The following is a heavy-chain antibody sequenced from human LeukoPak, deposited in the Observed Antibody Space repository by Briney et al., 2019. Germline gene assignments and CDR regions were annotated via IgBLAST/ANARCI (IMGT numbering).Heavy chain of an antibody. J-gene: IGHJ4*02. CDR2: IYHNGNT. Sequence: SETLSLTCAVSGYSISSGYYWGWIRPPPGKGLEWIGNIYHNGNTYYNPSLKSRVTISVDTSKNQFSLKLSSVTAADTAVYYCARGATASYSFDYWGQGILVTVSS. CDR3: ARGATASYSFDY. V-gene: IGHV4-38-2*01. D-gene: IGHD1-26*01. CDR1: GYSISSGYY.